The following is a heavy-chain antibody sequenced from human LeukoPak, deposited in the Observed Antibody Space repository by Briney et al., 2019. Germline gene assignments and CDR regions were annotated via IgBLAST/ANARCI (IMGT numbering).Heavy chain of an antibody. V-gene: IGHV4-59*01. CDR2: IYYSGST. CDR3: ARALAAAGRQGAAFDI. J-gene: IGHJ3*02. D-gene: IGHD6-13*01. Sequence: SETLSLTCTVSGGSISSYYWSWIRQPPGKGLEWIGYIYYSGSTNYNPSLKSRVTISVDTSKNQFSLKLSSVTAADTAVYYCARALAAAGRQGAAFDIWGQGTMVTVSS. CDR1: GGSISSYY.